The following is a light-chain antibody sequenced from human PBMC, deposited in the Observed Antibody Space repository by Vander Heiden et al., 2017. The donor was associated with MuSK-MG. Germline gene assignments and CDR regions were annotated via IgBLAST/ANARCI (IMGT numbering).Light chain of an antibody. J-gene: IGLJ2*01. CDR2: SNN. CDR3: AAWDDSLNGPV. Sequence: SVLTPPPSASGTPGPRVTIACAGSSSNIGSNTVHWDQQLPGTAPKLLIYSNNQRPSGVPDRFSGSKSGTSASLAISGLQSEDEADYYCAAWDDSLNGPVFGGGTKLTVL. CDR1: SSNIGSNT. V-gene: IGLV1-44*01.